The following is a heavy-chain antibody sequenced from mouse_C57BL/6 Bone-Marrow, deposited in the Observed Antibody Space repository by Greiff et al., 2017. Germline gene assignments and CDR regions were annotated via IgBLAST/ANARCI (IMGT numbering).Heavy chain of an antibody. J-gene: IGHJ4*01. V-gene: IGHV5-15*01. CDR3: ERNGNYYGSSFAMGD. CDR1: GFTFSDYG. D-gene: IGHD1-1*01. Sequence: EVKLVESGGGLVQPGGSLKLSCAASGFTFSDYGMAWVRQAPRKGPEWVAFISNLAYSIYYADTVTGRFTISRENAKNTLYLEMSSLRSEDTDMYYCERNGNYYGSSFAMGDWGQGTSVTVSS. CDR2: ISNLAYSI.